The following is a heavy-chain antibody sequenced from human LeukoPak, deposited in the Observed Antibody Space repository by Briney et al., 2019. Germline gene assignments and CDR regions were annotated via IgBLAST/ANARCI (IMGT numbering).Heavy chain of an antibody. CDR1: GGSISSRSYY. CDR2: ISYSGST. J-gene: IGHJ5*02. V-gene: IGHV4-39*01. D-gene: IGHD5-24*01. Sequence: PSETLSLTCNVSGGSISSRSYYWGWLRQPPGKGLQWIGSISYSGSTYSNPSLKSRLTISVDTSKNQFSLKLSSVTAADTAVYYCASGTALSWWEMATTGAGWFDPWGQGTLVTVSS. CDR3: ASGTALSWWEMATTGAGWFDP.